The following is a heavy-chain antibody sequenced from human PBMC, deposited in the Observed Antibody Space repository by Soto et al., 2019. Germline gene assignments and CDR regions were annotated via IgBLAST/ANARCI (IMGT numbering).Heavy chain of an antibody. D-gene: IGHD3-3*01. V-gene: IGHV3-23*01. Sequence: GGSLRLSCAASGFTFSSYAMSLVRQAPGKGLEWVSAISGSGGSTYYADSVKGRFTISRDNSKNTLYLQMNSLRAEDTAVYYCAKGPDTIFGVVIGYFDYWGQGTLVTVSS. CDR2: ISGSGGST. CDR1: GFTFSSYA. J-gene: IGHJ4*02. CDR3: AKGPDTIFGVVIGYFDY.